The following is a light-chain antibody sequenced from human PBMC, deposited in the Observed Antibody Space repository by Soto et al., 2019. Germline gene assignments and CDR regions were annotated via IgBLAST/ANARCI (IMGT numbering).Light chain of an antibody. CDR3: QRYDSAPLT. J-gene: IGKJ4*01. CDR1: QSISSY. V-gene: IGKV1-39*01. CDR2: AAS. Sequence: DIQMPQSPSSLSSSVVERVRITCGASQSISSYLNWHQQKPGKAPKLLIYAASSLQSGVPSRFSGSGSGTDFTLTISSLQPEDVATYYCQRYDSAPLTFGGGTKVDIK.